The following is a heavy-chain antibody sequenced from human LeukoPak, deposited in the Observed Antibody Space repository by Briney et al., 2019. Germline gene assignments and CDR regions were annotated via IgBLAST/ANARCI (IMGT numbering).Heavy chain of an antibody. Sequence: PGGSLRLSCAASGFTFSTYWMSWVRQAPGKGLEWVANIKQDGTEKYYVDSVKGRFTISRDNSKNTLYLQMNSLRAEDTAVYYCAKFWGLAVAGTSIDYWGQGTLVTVSS. CDR1: GFTFSTYW. J-gene: IGHJ4*02. V-gene: IGHV3-7*03. CDR3: AKFWGLAVAGTSIDY. D-gene: IGHD6-19*01. CDR2: IKQDGTEK.